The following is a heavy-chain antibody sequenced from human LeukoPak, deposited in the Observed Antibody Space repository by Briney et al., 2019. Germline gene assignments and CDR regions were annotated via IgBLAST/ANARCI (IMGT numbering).Heavy chain of an antibody. CDR2: ISSRSSYI. V-gene: IGHV3-21*01. CDR1: GFTFSSDS. Sequence: PGGSLRLSCAASGFTFSSDSMNWVRQAPGKGLEWVSSISSRSSYIYYADSVKGRFTISRDNAKNSLYLQMNSLRAEDTAVYYCARGDYASNSGFDYWGQGTLVTVSS. CDR3: ARGDYASNSGFDY. J-gene: IGHJ4*02. D-gene: IGHD4-17*01.